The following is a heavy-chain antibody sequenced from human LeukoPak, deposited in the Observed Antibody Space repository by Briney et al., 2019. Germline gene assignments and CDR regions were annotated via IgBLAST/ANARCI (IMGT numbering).Heavy chain of an antibody. CDR1: GFHFSSCW. Sequence: GGSVRLSCGASGFHFSSCWMRWVRQAPGRGVAWVAHINQDGSDKNYVDSVKGRFTITRDNAKNSLYLQLNSLRAHDTAVYYCAKFTRSSGDCLRGQAILVSVPS. D-gene: IGHD2-21*01. V-gene: IGHV3-7*01. CDR3: AKFTRSSGDCL. CDR2: INQDGSDK. J-gene: IGHJ4*02.